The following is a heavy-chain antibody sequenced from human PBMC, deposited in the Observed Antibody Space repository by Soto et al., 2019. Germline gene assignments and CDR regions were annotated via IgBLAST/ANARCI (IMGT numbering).Heavy chain of an antibody. Sequence: EVQLLESGGGLVQRGGSLRLSCAASGFIFSSYAMTWVRQAPGKGLVWVSAISGGGGYTYYADSVKGRFTISRDNSKNTLYLQMNSLRAEDTAVYYCAKGTYSDAFDIWGQGTMVTVSS. CDR3: AKGTYSDAFDI. CDR2: ISGGGGYT. V-gene: IGHV3-23*01. J-gene: IGHJ3*02. D-gene: IGHD2-15*01. CDR1: GFIFSSYA.